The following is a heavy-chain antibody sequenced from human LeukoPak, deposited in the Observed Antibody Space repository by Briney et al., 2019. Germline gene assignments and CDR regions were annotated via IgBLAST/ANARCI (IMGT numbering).Heavy chain of an antibody. CDR3: ARFRSVMVHFDY. CDR2: INAGNGNT. J-gene: IGHJ4*02. V-gene: IGHV1-3*01. D-gene: IGHD5-18*01. CDR1: GYTFTSYA. Sequence: ASVKVSCKASGYTFTSYAMHWVRQAPGQRLEWMGWINAGNGNTKYSQKFQGRVTITRDTSASTAYMELSSLRSEDTAVYYCARFRSVMVHFDYWGQGTLVTVSS.